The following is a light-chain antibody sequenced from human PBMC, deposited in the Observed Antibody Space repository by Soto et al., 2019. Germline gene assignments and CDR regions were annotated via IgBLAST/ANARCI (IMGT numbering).Light chain of an antibody. J-gene: IGLJ1*01. CDR1: SSDVGGYNY. Sequence: QSVLTPPASVSGSPGQSITISCTGTSSDVGGYNYVSWYQQHPGKAPKLMIYEVSNRPSGVSNRFSGSKSGNTASLTISGLQAEDEADYYCSSYTSSSLVVFGTGTKVTVL. CDR2: EVS. V-gene: IGLV2-14*01. CDR3: SSYTSSSLVV.